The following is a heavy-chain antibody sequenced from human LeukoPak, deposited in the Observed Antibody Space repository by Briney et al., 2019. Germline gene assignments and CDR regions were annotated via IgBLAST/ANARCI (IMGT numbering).Heavy chain of an antibody. D-gene: IGHD3-22*01. Sequence: GGSLRLSCAASGFTFSAYNMNWVRQAPGKGLEWVSYISSSSRTIYYADSVKGRFAISRDNAKNSLYLQLNSLRDEDTAVYYCARTSYYDLDSWGQGTLVTVSS. CDR3: ARTSYYDLDS. CDR2: ISSSSRTI. V-gene: IGHV3-48*02. CDR1: GFTFSAYN. J-gene: IGHJ4*02.